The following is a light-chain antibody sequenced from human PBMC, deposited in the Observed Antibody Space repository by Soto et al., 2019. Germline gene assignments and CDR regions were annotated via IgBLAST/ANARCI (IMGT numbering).Light chain of an antibody. Sequence: QSALTQPPSVSGSPGQSVTISCTGTTSDVGSYNRDSWYQQPPGTATKLMNYEVSNRPSGVPDRFSGSRSGNTSSMTISGLQAEDEADYYCSLYTSSSVVFGGGTKLTVL. CDR1: TSDVGSYNR. V-gene: IGLV2-18*01. J-gene: IGLJ2*01. CDR3: SLYTSSSVV. CDR2: EVS.